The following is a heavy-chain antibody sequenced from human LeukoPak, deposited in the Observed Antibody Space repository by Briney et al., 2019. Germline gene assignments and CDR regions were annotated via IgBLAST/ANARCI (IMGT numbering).Heavy chain of an antibody. CDR3: ASVGTYYYDSSGYYSGHFDY. D-gene: IGHD3-22*01. CDR1: GGSISSYY. CDR2: IYTSGST. V-gene: IGHV4-4*07. Sequence: SETLSLTCTVSGGSISSYYWSWIRQPAGKGLVWIGRIYTSGSTNYNPSLKSRVTMSVDTSKNQFSLKLSSVTAADTAVYYCASVGTYYYDSSGYYSGHFDYWGQGTLVTVSS. J-gene: IGHJ4*02.